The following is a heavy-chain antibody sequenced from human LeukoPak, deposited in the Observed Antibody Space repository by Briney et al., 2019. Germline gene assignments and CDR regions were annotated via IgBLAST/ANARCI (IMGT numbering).Heavy chain of an antibody. CDR2: IIPILVIA. Sequence: ASAWVSRKPSGGTFSSYAISWVPQAPGQGRGWMGRIIPILVIANYAQKFQGRVTITADKSTSTAYMELSSLRSEDTAVYYCARGNRWLDAFDIWGQGTMVTVPS. CDR3: ARGNRWLDAFDI. D-gene: IGHD4-23*01. CDR1: GGTFSSYA. J-gene: IGHJ3*02. V-gene: IGHV1-69*04.